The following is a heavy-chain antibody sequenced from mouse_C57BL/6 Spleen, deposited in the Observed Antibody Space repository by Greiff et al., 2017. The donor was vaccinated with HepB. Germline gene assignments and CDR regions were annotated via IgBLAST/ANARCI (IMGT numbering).Heavy chain of an antibody. V-gene: IGHV1-80*01. D-gene: IGHD2-1*01. Sequence: QVQLKESGAELVKPGASVKISCKASGYAFSSYWMNWVKQRPGKGLEWIGQIYPGDGDTNYNGKFKGKATLTADKSSSTAYMQLSSLTSEDSAVYFCAKIYYGNYGGFDYWGQGTTLTVSS. CDR1: GYAFSSYW. CDR2: IYPGDGDT. J-gene: IGHJ2*01. CDR3: AKIYYGNYGGFDY.